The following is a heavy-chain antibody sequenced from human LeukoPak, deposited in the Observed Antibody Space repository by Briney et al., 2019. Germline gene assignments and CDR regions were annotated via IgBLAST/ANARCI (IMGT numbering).Heavy chain of an antibody. V-gene: IGHV3-23*01. D-gene: IGHD7-27*01. Sequence: GGSLRLSCAASGFTFSSYTMSWVRQAPGKGLEWVSTITTSDGNTYYADSVKGRFTVSRDNSKNTLFLQMNSLKAEDTAVYYCAKDGGLWVSAHWGDSWGRGTLVTVSS. CDR3: AKDGGLWVSAHWGDS. CDR1: GFTFSSYT. CDR2: ITTSDGNT. J-gene: IGHJ4*02.